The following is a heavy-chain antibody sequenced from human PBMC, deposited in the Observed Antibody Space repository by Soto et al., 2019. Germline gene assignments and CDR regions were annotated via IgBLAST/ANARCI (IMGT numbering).Heavy chain of an antibody. CDR2: TYASSSEHT. D-gene: IGHD2-21*01. J-gene: IGHJ4*02. V-gene: IGHV4-30-4*01. CDR1: GGSFNGGDFH. CDR3: ALVLAGGAAF. Sequence: QVQLQESGPGLVEASQTLSLTCTVSGGSFNGGDFHWTWIRQPPGKGLEWLGSTYASSSEHTYYTPSRKRRAFISADTSESQFSLRLPSVTAADTAVYYCALVLAGGAAFGGQGTLFTFS.